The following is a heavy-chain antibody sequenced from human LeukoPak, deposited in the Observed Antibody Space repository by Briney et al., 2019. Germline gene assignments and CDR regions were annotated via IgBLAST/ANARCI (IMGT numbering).Heavy chain of an antibody. J-gene: IGHJ6*04. V-gene: IGHV3-53*01. CDR2: IYSDNT. CDR1: GFTVSSNS. CDR3: AELGIIMIGGV. D-gene: IGHD3-10*02. Sequence: GGSLRLSCTVSGFTVSSNSMSWVRQAPGKGLEWVSFIYSDNTHYSDSVKGRFTISRDNSKNTLYLQMNSLRAEDTAVYYCAELGIIMIGGVWGKGTTVTISS.